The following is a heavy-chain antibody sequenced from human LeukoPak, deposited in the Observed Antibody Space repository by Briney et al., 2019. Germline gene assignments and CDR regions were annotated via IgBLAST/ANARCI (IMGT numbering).Heavy chain of an antibody. D-gene: IGHD6-19*01. CDR1: GFIFSSYA. V-gene: IGHV3-23*01. CDR3: ARAGTGWYSWFDP. CDR2: ISGSGTTA. J-gene: IGHJ5*02. Sequence: GGSLRLSCAGSGFIFSSYAMDWVRQAPGKGLEWVSGISGSGTTAYYADSVKGRFTFSRDNSKNTLYLQMNSLRVDDTAVYYCARAGTGWYSWFDPWGQGTLVTVSS.